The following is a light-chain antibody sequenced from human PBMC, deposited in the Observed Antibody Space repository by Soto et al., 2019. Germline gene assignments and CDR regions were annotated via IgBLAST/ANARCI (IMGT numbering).Light chain of an antibody. Sequence: DIVMTQYPDSLAVSLGERATFNCKSSQSVLYSPNNKNYLAWYQQKPGQPPKLLIYWASTRESGVPDRFSGSGSGTDFTLTISSLQAEDVAVYYCQQYYSTPWTFGQGTKVEI. J-gene: IGKJ1*01. CDR2: WAS. CDR1: QSVLYSPNNKNY. V-gene: IGKV4-1*01. CDR3: QQYYSTPWT.